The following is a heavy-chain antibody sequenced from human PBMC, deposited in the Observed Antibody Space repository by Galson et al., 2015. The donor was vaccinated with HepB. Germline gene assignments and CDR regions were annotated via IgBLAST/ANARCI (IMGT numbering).Heavy chain of an antibody. CDR1: GGSISSSSYY. V-gene: IGHV4-39*01. J-gene: IGHJ5*02. Sequence: SETLSLTCTVSGGSISSSSYYWGWIRQPPGKGLEWIGSIYYSGSTYYNPSLKSRVTISVDTSKIQFSLKLSSVTAADTAVYYCASIRGIAAAGTWGQGTLVTVSS. D-gene: IGHD6-13*01. CDR2: IYYSGST. CDR3: ASIRGIAAAGT.